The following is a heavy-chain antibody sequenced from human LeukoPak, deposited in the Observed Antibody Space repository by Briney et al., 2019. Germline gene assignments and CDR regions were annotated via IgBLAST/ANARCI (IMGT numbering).Heavy chain of an antibody. CDR3: AKEKTLLSYYYYGMDV. CDR2: ISGSGSST. CDR1: GFTFSSYA. Sequence: GGSLRLSCAASGFTFSSYAMSWVRQAPGKGLEWVSAISGSGSSTYYADSVKGRFTISRDNSKNTLYLQMNSLRAEDTAVYYCAKEKTLLSYYYYGMDVWGQGTRSPSP. V-gene: IGHV3-23*01. J-gene: IGHJ6*02.